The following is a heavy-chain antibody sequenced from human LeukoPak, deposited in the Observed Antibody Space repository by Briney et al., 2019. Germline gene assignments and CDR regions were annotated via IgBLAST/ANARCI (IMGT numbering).Heavy chain of an antibody. CDR3: ARDLVESYFDY. V-gene: IGHV1-8*02. D-gene: IGHD1-26*01. CDR2: MNPNSGNT. Sequence: ASVKVSCKASGYTFTSYGINWVRQATGQGLEWMGWMNPNSGNTGYAQKFQGRVTMTRNTSISTAYMELRSLRSDDTAVYYCARDLVESYFDYWGQGTLVTVSS. CDR1: GYTFTSYG. J-gene: IGHJ4*02.